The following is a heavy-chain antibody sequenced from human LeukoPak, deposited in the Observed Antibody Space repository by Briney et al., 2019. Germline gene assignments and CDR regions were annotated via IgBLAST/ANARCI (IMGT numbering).Heavy chain of an antibody. CDR3: ARGPYSSGWYGGWFDP. Sequence: SETLSPTCAVYGGSFSGYYWSWIRQPPGKGLEWIGEINHSGSTNYNPSLKSRVTISVDTSKNQFSLKLSSVTAADTAVYYCARGPYSSGWYGGWFDPWGQGTLVTVSS. J-gene: IGHJ5*02. CDR1: GGSFSGYY. CDR2: INHSGST. D-gene: IGHD6-19*01. V-gene: IGHV4-34*01.